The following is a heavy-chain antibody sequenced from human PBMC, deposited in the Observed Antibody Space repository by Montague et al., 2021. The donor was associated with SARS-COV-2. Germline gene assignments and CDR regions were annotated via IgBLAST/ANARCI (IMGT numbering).Heavy chain of an antibody. Sequence: SETLSLTCAVYGGSLTDFYWTWIRQPPGKGLEWVGEINDRGSTNYNPSFESRLTMSVDTSKNQFSLRLKSVSAADTAVYYCARGQVTIFGVLIMLPAAGAVDVWGQGTTVTVSS. CDR1: GGSLTDFY. CDR2: INDRGST. V-gene: IGHV4-34*01. D-gene: IGHD3-3*01. J-gene: IGHJ3*01. CDR3: ARGQVTIFGVLIMLPAAGAVDV.